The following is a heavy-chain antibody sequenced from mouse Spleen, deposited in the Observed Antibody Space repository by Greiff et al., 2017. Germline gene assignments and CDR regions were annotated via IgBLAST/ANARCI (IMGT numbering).Heavy chain of an antibody. D-gene: IGHD2-1*01. V-gene: IGHV2-2*01. CDR1: GFSLTSYG. CDR2: IWSGGST. CDR3: ARNPSLYYGNSWYFDV. J-gene: IGHJ1*03. Sequence: VQLQQSGPGLVQPSQSLSITCTVSGFSLTSYGVHWVRQSPGKGLEWLGVIWSGGSTDYNAAFISRLSISKDNSKSQVFFKMNSLQADDTAIYYCARNPSLYYGNSWYFDVWGTGTTVTVSS.